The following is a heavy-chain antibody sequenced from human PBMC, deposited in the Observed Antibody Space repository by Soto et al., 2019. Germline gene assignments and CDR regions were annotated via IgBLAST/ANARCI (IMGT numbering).Heavy chain of an antibody. CDR1: GFTFSSYA. V-gene: IGHV3-30-3*01. CDR3: APMGSSGSFDP. D-gene: IGHD6-19*01. Sequence: GGSLRLSCAASGFTFSSYAMHWVRQAPGKGLEWVAVISYEENNKYYAEYVKGRITISRDNSKNTLYLQMNSLRDKNTAVYYCAPMGSSGSFDPWGQGTLVTVSS. CDR2: ISYEENNK. J-gene: IGHJ5*02.